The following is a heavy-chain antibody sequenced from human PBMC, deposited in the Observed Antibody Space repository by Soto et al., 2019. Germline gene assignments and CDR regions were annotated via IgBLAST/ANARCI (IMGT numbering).Heavy chain of an antibody. V-gene: IGHV1-18*01. J-gene: IGHJ6*02. CDR3: ARGGDVNYYHGMDV. CDR1: GYTFTSYG. D-gene: IGHD5-12*01. CDR2: ISAYNGKT. Sequence: QVQLVQSGGEVKKPGASVKLSCTASGYTFTSYGISWVRQAPGQGLEWMGWISAYNGKTNYAQNVQGRGTMTTDTSTRTADMDLRSLRSDDTAVYYCARGGDVNYYHGMDVWGQGTTVTVSS.